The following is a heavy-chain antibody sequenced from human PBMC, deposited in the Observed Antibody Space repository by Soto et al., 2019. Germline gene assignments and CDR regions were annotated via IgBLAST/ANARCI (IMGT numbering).Heavy chain of an antibody. CDR2: INPNSGGT. Sequence: ASVKVSCKASGYTFTGYYMHWVRQAPGQGLEWMGWINPNSGGTSYAQKFQGRVTMTRDTSISTAYMELSRLRSDDTAVYYCARASVTTSFDYWGQGTLVTVSS. J-gene: IGHJ4*02. V-gene: IGHV1-2*02. D-gene: IGHD4-17*01. CDR1: GYTFTGYY. CDR3: ARASVTTSFDY.